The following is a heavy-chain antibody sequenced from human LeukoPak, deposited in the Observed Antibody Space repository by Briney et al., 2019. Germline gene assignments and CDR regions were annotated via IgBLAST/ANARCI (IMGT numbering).Heavy chain of an antibody. Sequence: GGSLRLSCAASGFHFSSHGMNWVRPAPGKGLEWVSGISPSGDITYYADSVMGRFTISRDNRKSTVSLQMNSLRPEDTALYYCVRDLDWGAFDVWGQGTMVTVSS. V-gene: IGHV3-23*01. CDR3: VRDLDWGAFDV. CDR1: GFHFSSHG. CDR2: ISPSGDIT. J-gene: IGHJ3*01. D-gene: IGHD3/OR15-3a*01.